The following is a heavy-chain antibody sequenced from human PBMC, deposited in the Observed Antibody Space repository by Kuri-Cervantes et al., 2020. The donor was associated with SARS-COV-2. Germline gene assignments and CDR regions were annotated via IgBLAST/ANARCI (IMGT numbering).Heavy chain of an antibody. V-gene: IGHV2-5*05. CDR2: IYWDDDK. D-gene: IGHD4-11*01. Sequence: GPTLVKPTQTLTLTCTFSGFSLSTSGVGVGWIRQPPGKALEWLALIYWDDDKRYGPSLKSRLTISKDTSKNQVVLTMTNMDPVDTATYYCARIQATTVIADYWGQGTLVTVSS. CDR3: ARIQATTVIADY. J-gene: IGHJ4*02. CDR1: GFSLSTSGVG.